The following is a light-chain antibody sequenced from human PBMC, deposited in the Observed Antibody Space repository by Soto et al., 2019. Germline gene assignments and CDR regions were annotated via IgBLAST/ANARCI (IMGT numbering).Light chain of an antibody. CDR3: AAWDDSLNGRV. CDR2: INN. V-gene: IGLV1-44*01. CDR1: SSNIGSNT. Sequence: QSVLTQPPSASGTPGQRVTISCSGSSSNIGSNTVNWYQQLPGTAPKLPIYINNQRPSGVPDRFSGSKSGTSASLAISGLQSEDEADYYCAAWDDSLNGRVFGGVTKLTVL. J-gene: IGLJ3*02.